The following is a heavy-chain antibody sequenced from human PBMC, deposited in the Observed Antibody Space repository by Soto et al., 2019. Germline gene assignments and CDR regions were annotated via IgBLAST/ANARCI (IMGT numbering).Heavy chain of an antibody. CDR1: GYTFNTYY. J-gene: IGHJ4*02. CDR3: ARGGHIAVVTASFDN. CDR2: IHPSGGGP. V-gene: IGHV1-46*02. D-gene: IGHD2-21*02. Sequence: QVQLVQSGAEVRKPGASVKVSCKPSGYTFNTYYLHWLRQAPGQALEWMGVIHPSGGGPTYAQKFVGRVTVTRDTSTTTVFIELSSLRSDDTGVYYCARGGHIAVVTASFDNWGQGTRVTVSS.